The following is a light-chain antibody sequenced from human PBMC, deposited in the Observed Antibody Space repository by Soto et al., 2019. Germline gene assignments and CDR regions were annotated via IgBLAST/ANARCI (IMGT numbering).Light chain of an antibody. CDR3: QQYNSYSST. V-gene: IGKV1-5*01. CDR1: QSISSW. CDR2: DAS. J-gene: IGKJ1*01. Sequence: DIHMTQSPSTLSASVGDRVTITCRASQSISSWLAWYKQKPGKAPKLLIYDASILESGVPSRFSGVGSGTDFTLTISCLQPDDFATYYCQQYNSYSSTFGQGTKVEIK.